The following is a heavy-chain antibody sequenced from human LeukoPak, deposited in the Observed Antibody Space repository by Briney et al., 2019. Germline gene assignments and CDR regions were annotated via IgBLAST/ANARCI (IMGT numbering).Heavy chain of an antibody. CDR2: IYTSGST. CDR1: GGSISSYY. D-gene: IGHD3-22*01. CDR3: ARGGYYYDSSGPYYFDY. V-gene: IGHV4-4*07. J-gene: IGHJ4*02. Sequence: KPSETLSLTCTVSGGSISSYYWSWIRQHAGKGLEWIGRIYTSGSTNYNPSLKSRVTMSVDTSKNQFSLKLSSVTAADTAVYYCARGGYYYDSSGPYYFDYWGQGTLVTVSS.